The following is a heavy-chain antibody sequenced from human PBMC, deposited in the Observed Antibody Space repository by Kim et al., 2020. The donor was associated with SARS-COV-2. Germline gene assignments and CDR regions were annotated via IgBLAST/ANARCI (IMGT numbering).Heavy chain of an antibody. J-gene: IGHJ3*02. D-gene: IGHD3-9*01. Sequence: GGSLRLSCAASGFTVSSNYMSWVRQAPGKGLDWVSVIYSAGSTYYADSVKGRFTISRHNFNNTLYLQMNSLRAEDTAVYYCARLLRYFDWLFPGDAFDIWGQGTMVTVSS. CDR2: IYSAGST. CDR1: GFTVSSNY. CDR3: ARLLRYFDWLFPGDAFDI. V-gene: IGHV3-53*04.